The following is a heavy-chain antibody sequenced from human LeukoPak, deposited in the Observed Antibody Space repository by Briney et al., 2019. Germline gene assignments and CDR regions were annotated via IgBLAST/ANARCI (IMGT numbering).Heavy chain of an antibody. D-gene: IGHD2-2*01. J-gene: IGHJ4*02. CDR3: ARWLNIVVVPAKQEGYFDY. V-gene: IGHV4-31*03. CDR2: IYYSGST. Sequence: SETLSLTCTVSGGSVSSGSYYWSWIRQHPGKGLEWIGYIYYSGSTYYNPSLKSRVTISVDTSKNQFSLKLSSVTAADTAVYYCARWLNIVVVPAKQEGYFDYWGQGTLVTVSS. CDR1: GGSVSSGSYY.